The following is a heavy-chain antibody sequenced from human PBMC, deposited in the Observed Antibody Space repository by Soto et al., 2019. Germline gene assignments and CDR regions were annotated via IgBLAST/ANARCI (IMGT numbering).Heavy chain of an antibody. CDR3: AKWVTPVIGGHGYFYYMDV. CDR2: ISGSGGAS. Sequence: GGSLRLSCAASGFTFSSSAMSWVRQAPGKGLEWVSAISGSGGASHYADSVKGRFTISRDNSKNTLNLQMNSLRAEDTAVYYCAKWVTPVIGGHGYFYYMDVWGKGTTVTVSS. D-gene: IGHD2-21*02. J-gene: IGHJ6*03. CDR1: GFTFSSSA. V-gene: IGHV3-23*01.